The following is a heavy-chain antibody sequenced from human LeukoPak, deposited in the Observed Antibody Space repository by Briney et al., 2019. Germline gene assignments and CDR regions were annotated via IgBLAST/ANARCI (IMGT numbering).Heavy chain of an antibody. V-gene: IGHV4-59*01. Sequence: PSETLSLTCTVSGGSISDYYWSWIRQPPGKGLEWIGYIYYSGSTNYNPSLKSRVTISVDTSKNQFSLKLSSVTAADTAVYYCARSHSRYDKYFQHWGQGTLVTVSS. D-gene: IGHD1-14*01. CDR1: GGSISDYY. CDR2: IYYSGST. J-gene: IGHJ1*01. CDR3: ARSHSRYDKYFQH.